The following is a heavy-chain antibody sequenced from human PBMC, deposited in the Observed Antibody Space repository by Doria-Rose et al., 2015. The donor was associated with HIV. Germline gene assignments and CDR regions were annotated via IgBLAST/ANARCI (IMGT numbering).Heavy chain of an antibody. V-gene: IGHV1-46*01. Sequence: QVQLVQSGAEVKQPGASVKVSCKTSGYSFTSYYMHWVRQAPGQGLEWMGVINPSASSTSYAQKFQGRVTMTWDTSTSTVYMELSSLRSEDTAVYYCARGGWSSTWYYFDYWGQGTLVTVSS. CDR2: INPSASST. CDR1: GYSFTSYY. CDR3: ARGGWSSTWYYFDY. J-gene: IGHJ4*02. D-gene: IGHD6-13*01.